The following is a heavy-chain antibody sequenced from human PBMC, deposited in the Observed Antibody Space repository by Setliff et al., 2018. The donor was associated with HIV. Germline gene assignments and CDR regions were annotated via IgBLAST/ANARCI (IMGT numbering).Heavy chain of an antibody. CDR1: GGSISTRDW. CDR3: ARFGVAYGIDV. CDR2: VYHTGMT. V-gene: IGHV4-4*02. Sequence: SETLSLTCAVSGGSISTRDWWTWVRQPPGKGLEWIGEVYHTGMTNYNPSLKSRAISRDNAKNSLFLQMNSLRADYTAVYYCARFGVAYGIDVWGQGTTVTVSS. J-gene: IGHJ6*02. D-gene: IGHD3-10*01.